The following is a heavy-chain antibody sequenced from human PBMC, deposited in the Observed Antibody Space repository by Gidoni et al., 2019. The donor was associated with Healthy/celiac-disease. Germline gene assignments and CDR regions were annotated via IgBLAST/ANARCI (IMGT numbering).Heavy chain of an antibody. CDR3: ARERVVPAAVFDY. J-gene: IGHJ4*02. V-gene: IGHV3-33*01. D-gene: IGHD2-2*01. Sequence: QVQLVESGGGVVQPGRSLRLSCDASGFTLSSYGMHGVRQAPGKGWEWVAVIWYDGSNKYYADSVKGRFTISRDNSKNTLYLQMNSLRTEDTAVYYCARERVVPAAVFDYWGQGTLVTVSS. CDR2: IWYDGSNK. CDR1: GFTLSSYG.